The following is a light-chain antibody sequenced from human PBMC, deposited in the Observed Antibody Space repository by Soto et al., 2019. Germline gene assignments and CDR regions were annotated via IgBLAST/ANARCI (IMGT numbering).Light chain of an antibody. CDR2: GAS. CDR3: QQYGRG. CDR1: QSVSSSY. V-gene: IGKV3-20*01. J-gene: IGKJ1*01. Sequence: EIVLTQSPGTLSLSPGERATLSCRASQSVSSSYLAWYQQKPGQAPRLLIYGASSRATGIPDRFSGSGSGTDFTLTISRLVPEDFAVYYCQQYGRGFGQGTKVEIK.